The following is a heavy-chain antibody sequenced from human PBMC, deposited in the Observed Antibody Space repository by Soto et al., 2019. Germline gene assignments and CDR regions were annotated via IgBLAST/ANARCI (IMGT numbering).Heavy chain of an antibody. CDR1: GYTFTNYW. CDR3: ARLVDYDFWSGYFPF. J-gene: IGHJ3*01. CDR2: IFPGDSDT. Sequence: PGESLKISCNGSGYTFTNYWIGWVRQMPGKGLEWMGIIFPGDSDTRYSRSFQGQVTFSADRSSSTAYLQWSSLKASDTAMYYCARLVDYDFWSGYFPFWGQGTMVTVSS. V-gene: IGHV5-51*01. D-gene: IGHD3-3*01.